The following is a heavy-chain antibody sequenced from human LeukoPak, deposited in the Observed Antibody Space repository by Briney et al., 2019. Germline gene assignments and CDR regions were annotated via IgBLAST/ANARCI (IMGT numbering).Heavy chain of an antibody. CDR3: ARTREGVWGSYSP. CDR2: INPKSGGT. V-gene: IGHV1-2*02. Sequence: ASVKVSCKASGYSFADYYIHWVRLAPGQGLEWMGWINPKSGGTHYAQKFQGRVSMTRDTSINTVHLELSSLKTNDTAVYYCARTREGVWGSYSPWGQGTLVTVSS. D-gene: IGHD3-16*01. CDR1: GYSFADYY. J-gene: IGHJ4*02.